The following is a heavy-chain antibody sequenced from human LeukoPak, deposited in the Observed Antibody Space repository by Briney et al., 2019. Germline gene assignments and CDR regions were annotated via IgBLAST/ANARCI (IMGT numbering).Heavy chain of an antibody. CDR2: IGGSGGST. CDR3: AKAFYYDRAERPGKYYFDY. J-gene: IGHJ4*02. Sequence: GGSLRLSCAASGFTFSSYAMSWVRQAPGKGLEWVSAIGGSGGSTYYADSVKGRFTISRDNSKNTLYLQMNSLRAEDTAVYYCAKAFYYDRAERPGKYYFDYWGQGTLVTVSS. V-gene: IGHV3-23*01. D-gene: IGHD3-22*01. CDR1: GFTFSSYA.